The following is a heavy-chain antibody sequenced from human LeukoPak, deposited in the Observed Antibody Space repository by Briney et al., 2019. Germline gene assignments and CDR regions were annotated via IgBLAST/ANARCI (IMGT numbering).Heavy chain of an antibody. CDR2: INPNSGGT. D-gene: IGHD3-3*01. CDR1: GYTFTGYY. Sequence: ASVKVSCKASGYTFTGYYMHWVRQAPGQGLEWMVWINPNSGGTNYAQKFQGRVTMTRDTSISTAYMELSRLRSDDTAVYYCARDHYDFWSGYQDNWFDPWGQGTLVTVSS. CDR3: ARDHYDFWSGYQDNWFDP. J-gene: IGHJ5*02. V-gene: IGHV1-2*02.